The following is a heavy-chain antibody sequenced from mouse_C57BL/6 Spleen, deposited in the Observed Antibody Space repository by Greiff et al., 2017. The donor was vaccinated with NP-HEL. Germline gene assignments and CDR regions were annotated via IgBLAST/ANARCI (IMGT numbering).Heavy chain of an antibody. V-gene: IGHV1-54*01. CDR1: GYAFTNYL. J-gene: IGHJ4*01. D-gene: IGHD2-1*01. CDR2: INPGSGGT. Sequence: QVQLQQSGAELVRPGTSVKVSCKASGYAFTNYLIEWVKQRPGQGLEWIGVINPGSGGTNYNEKFKGKATLTADKSSSTAYMQLSSLTSEDSAVYFCARNYGNLYGMDYWGQGTSVTVSS. CDR3: ARNYGNLYGMDY.